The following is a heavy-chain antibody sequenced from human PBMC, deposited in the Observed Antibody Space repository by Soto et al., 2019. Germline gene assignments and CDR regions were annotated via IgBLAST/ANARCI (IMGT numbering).Heavy chain of an antibody. J-gene: IGHJ3*02. CDR3: ARPTFITGTMGNAFDI. V-gene: IGHV1-46*01. CDR1: GYTFTSYY. Sequence: ASVKVSCKASGYTFTSYYMHWVRQAPGQGLEWMGIINPSGGSTSYAQKFQGRVTMTRDTSTSTVYMELSSLRSEDTAVYYCARPTFITGTMGNAFDIWGQGTMVTVSS. D-gene: IGHD1-7*01. CDR2: INPSGGST.